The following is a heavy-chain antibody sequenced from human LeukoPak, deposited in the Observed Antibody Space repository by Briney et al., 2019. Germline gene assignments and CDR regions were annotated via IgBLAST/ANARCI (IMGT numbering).Heavy chain of an antibody. D-gene: IGHD3-22*01. J-gene: IGHJ3*02. V-gene: IGHV3-48*03. CDR3: ARAPPGRYYDSSGSAFDI. Sequence: PGGSLRLSCAASGFTFSSYEMNWVRQAPGKGLEWVSYISSSGSTIYYADSVKGRFTISRDNAKNSLYLQMNSLRAEDTAVYYCARAPPGRYYDSSGSAFDIWGQGTMVTVSS. CDR2: ISSSGSTI. CDR1: GFTFSSYE.